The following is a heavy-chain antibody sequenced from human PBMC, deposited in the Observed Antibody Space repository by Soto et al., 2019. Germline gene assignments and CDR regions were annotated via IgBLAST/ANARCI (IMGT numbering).Heavy chain of an antibody. CDR2: ISYSGST. CDR1: GGSISSYY. V-gene: IGHV4-59*01. D-gene: IGHD1-1*01. CDR3: AREGTTVDSYYYHGMDV. J-gene: IGHJ6*02. Sequence: QVQLQESGPGLVKPSETLSLTCTVSGGSISSYYWNWIRQPPGKGLEWIGYISYSGSTSYNPSLKSRVTISLDTSKNQFSLKLSSVTAADTAVYYCAREGTTVDSYYYHGMDVWGQGTTVTVSS.